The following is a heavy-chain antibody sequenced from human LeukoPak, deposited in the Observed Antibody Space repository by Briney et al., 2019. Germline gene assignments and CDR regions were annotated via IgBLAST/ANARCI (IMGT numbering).Heavy chain of an antibody. J-gene: IGHJ2*01. Sequence: SQTLSLTCAVSGGSISRGGYSWRWIRQPPGKGLEWIGYIYHSGSTYYNPYLKSRVTISVDRSKNQFSLKLSSVTAADTAVYYCARVLWDIVVVPAASLGYFDLWGRDTLVTVSS. V-gene: IGHV4-30-2*01. CDR3: ARVLWDIVVVPAASLGYFDL. CDR2: IYHSGST. CDR1: GGSISRGGYS. D-gene: IGHD2-2*01.